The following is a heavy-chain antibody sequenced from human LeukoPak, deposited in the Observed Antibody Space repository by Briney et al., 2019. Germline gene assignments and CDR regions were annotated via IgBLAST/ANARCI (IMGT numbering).Heavy chain of an antibody. CDR1: GFTFSDYY. Sequence: GGSLRPSCAASGFTFSDYYMSWIRQAPGKGLEWVSYISSSGSTIYYADPVKGRFTISRDNAKKSLYLQMNSLRAEDTPVYYCASCNYYYYYMDVWGKRTTVTVSS. J-gene: IGHJ6*03. D-gene: IGHD2-15*01. CDR3: ASCNYYYYYMDV. V-gene: IGHV3-11*04. CDR2: ISSSGSTI.